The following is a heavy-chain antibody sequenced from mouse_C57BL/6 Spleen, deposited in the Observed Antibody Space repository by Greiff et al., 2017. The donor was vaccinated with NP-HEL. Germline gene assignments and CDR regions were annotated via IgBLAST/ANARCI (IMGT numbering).Heavy chain of an antibody. CDR1: GIDFSRYW. Sequence: DVKLQESGGGLVQPGGSLKLSCAASGIDFSRYWMSWVRRAPGKGLEWIGEINPDSSTINYAPSLKDKFIISRDNAKNTLYLQMSKVRSEDTALYYCARQRGTAQATNYFDYWGQGTTLTVSS. V-gene: IGHV4-1*01. D-gene: IGHD3-2*02. J-gene: IGHJ2*01. CDR2: INPDSSTI. CDR3: ARQRGTAQATNYFDY.